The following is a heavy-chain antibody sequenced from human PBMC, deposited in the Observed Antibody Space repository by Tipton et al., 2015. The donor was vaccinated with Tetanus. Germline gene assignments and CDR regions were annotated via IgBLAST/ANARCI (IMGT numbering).Heavy chain of an antibody. CDR2: ISYDGNYQ. D-gene: IGHD6-6*01. V-gene: IGHV3-30*03. J-gene: IGHJ4*02. Sequence: SLRLSCAASGFTFSNSGMHWVRQAPGKGLERVAIISYDGNYQSYAESVKGRLTISRDNSKSTLFLQMNGLRAEDTAVYYCICTISSSAFDYWNQGSLGSVSS. CDR3: ICTISSSAFDY. CDR1: GFTFSNSG.